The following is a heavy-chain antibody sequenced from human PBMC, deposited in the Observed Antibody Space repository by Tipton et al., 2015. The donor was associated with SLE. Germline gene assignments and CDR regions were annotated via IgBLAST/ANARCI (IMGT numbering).Heavy chain of an antibody. D-gene: IGHD2-21*01. V-gene: IGHV4-34*01. CDR3: ARHNGYSDY. J-gene: IGHJ4*02. CDR2: INHSGST. Sequence: TLSLTCAVYGGSFSGYYWSWIRQPPGKGLEWIGEINHSGSTNYNPSLKSRVTISVDTSKNQFFLKLSSVTAADTAVYYCARHNGYSDYWGQGTLVTVSS. CDR1: GGSFSGYY.